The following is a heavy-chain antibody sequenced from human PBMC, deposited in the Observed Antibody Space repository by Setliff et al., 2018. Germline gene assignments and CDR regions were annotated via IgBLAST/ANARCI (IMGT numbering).Heavy chain of an antibody. J-gene: IGHJ4*02. CDR1: GSIFRDYT. Sequence: GESLKISCAASGSIFRDYTMVWVRQAPGKGLEWVAGVIQGGSGVYADSVKGRSTISRDNSRNTFFLQMNNPRAEDTATYYCAKDRVNDGYWDFDSWGQGIVVTVSS. D-gene: IGHD1-1*01. CDR3: AKDRVNDGYWDFDS. CDR2: VIQGGSG. V-gene: IGHV3-23*03.